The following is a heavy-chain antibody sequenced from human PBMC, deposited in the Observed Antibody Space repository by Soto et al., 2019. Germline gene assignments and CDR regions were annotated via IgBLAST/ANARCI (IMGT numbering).Heavy chain of an antibody. Sequence: QPWGSLRLSCAASGFTFSSYAMGWVRQGPGKGLEWVAVVSIGVSTHYADSVRGRFTISRDNSKNTLSLQMNSLTAEDTAVYFCAKRRGAGGQLDYGGHGAPVTV. CDR3: AKRRGAGGQLDY. J-gene: IGHJ4*01. CDR2: VSIGVST. CDR1: GFTFSSYA. V-gene: IGHV3-23*01. D-gene: IGHD2-15*01.